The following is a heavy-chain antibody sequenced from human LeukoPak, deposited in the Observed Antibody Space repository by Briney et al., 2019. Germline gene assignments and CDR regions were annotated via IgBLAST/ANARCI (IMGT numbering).Heavy chain of an antibody. Sequence: PGGSLRLSCAASGFTFSSYAMHWVRQAPGKGLEYVSAISSNGGSTYYANSVKGRFTISRDNSKNTLYLQMGSLRAEDMAVYYCARTNWGYDYWGQGPLVTVSS. J-gene: IGHJ4*02. CDR3: ARTNWGYDY. CDR2: ISSNGGST. D-gene: IGHD7-27*01. CDR1: GFTFSSYA. V-gene: IGHV3-64*01.